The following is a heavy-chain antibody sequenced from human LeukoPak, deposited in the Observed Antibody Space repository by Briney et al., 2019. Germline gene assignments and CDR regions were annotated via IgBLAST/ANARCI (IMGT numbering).Heavy chain of an antibody. CDR1: RYTFTSYD. CDR2: MNPNTGRT. J-gene: IGHJ4*02. V-gene: IGHV1-8*01. D-gene: IGHD3-22*01. CDR3: ARLAQTPDYYSSGGYFYLGY. Sequence: ASVKVSCKASRYTFTSYDIKLVREAAGQGLEWMGWMNPNTGRTGFAQKFQGRLTMTRDTSISTAYMELSSLRSDDTAVYYCARLAQTPDYYSSGGYFYLGYWGQGTPVTVSS.